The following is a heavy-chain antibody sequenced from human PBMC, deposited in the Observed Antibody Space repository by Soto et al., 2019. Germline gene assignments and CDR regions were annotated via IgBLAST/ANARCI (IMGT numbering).Heavy chain of an antibody. Sequence: GGSLRLSCAASGFNVSISYMSWVRQVPGKGLEWVSIIYSDGYTYYAASVKGRFTISRDNFKNTLYLQMSSLRVEDTALYYCARDVGYCSGGGCYAWFDPWGQGTLVTVSS. CDR1: GFNVSISY. D-gene: IGHD2-15*01. V-gene: IGHV3-66*01. J-gene: IGHJ5*02. CDR2: IYSDGYT. CDR3: ARDVGYCSGGGCYAWFDP.